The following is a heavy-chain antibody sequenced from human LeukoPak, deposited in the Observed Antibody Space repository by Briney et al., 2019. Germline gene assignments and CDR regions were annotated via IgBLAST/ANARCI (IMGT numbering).Heavy chain of an antibody. CDR2: INHSGST. CDR3: ARDFTMVRGVPDY. J-gene: IGHJ4*02. D-gene: IGHD3-10*01. CDR1: GGSFSGYY. V-gene: IGHV4-34*01. Sequence: SETLSLTCAVYGGSFSGYYWSWIRQPPGKGLEWIGEINHSGSTNYNPSLKSRVTISVDTSKNQFSLKLSSVTAADTAVYYCARDFTMVRGVPDYWGREPWSPSPQ.